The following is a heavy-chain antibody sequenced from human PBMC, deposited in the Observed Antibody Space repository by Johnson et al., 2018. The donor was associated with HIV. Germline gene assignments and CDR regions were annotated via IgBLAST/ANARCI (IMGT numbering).Heavy chain of an antibody. V-gene: IGHV3-74*01. D-gene: IGHD1-26*01. J-gene: IGHJ3*02. CDR1: GFTFSNAW. Sequence: VQLVESGGGLVKPGGSLRLSCAASGFTFSNAWMHWVRQAPGKGLVWVSRINSDGSRTSYADSVQGRFTISRDNAKNTLYLQMNSLRAEDTAMYYCARDRLLYSGSSVDTFDIWGQGTMVTVSS. CDR2: INSDGSRT. CDR3: ARDRLLYSGSSVDTFDI.